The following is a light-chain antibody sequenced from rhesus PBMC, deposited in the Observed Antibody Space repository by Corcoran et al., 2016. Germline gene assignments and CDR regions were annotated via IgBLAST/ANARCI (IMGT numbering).Light chain of an antibody. CDR1: ENVNNY. CDR2: KAS. J-gene: IGKJ2*01. Sequence: DIQMTQSPSSLSASVGDRVTITCRASENVNNYLNWYQQKPGKAPKFLIYKASTLQRGFPSRFSGRGSGTDYTFTISSLQPEDVATYYCQHGYGTPYSFGQGTKVEIK. CDR3: QHGYGTPYS. V-gene: IGKV1-74*01.